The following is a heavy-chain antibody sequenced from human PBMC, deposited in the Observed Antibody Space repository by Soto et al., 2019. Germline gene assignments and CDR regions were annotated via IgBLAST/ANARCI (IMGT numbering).Heavy chain of an antibody. CDR2: FDPEDGET. D-gene: IGHD3-9*01. CDR3: ACYDILTGSFLSSAYYFYAVDL. V-gene: IGHV1-24*01. CDR1: GYIIRELS. Sequence: GASVKVSCKVSGYIIRELSIHWVRQAPGKGLEWMGGFDPEDGETVYAQKFQGRVTMTEDTSTNTAYLEVRSLRSEDTAVYYCACYDILTGSFLSSAYYFYAVDLWG. J-gene: IGHJ6*02.